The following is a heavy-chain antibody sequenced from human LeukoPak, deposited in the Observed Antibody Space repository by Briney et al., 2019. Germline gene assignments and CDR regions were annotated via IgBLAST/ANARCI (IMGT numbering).Heavy chain of an antibody. CDR3: ARAKRYCSGGSCYFGYCLDV. D-gene: IGHD2-15*01. CDR2: ISYDGSNK. Sequence: GSLRLCCAASGFTFSSYAMHWVRQAPGKGLEWVAVISYDGSNKYYADSVKGRFTISRDNSKNTLYLQMNSLRAEDTAVYYCARAKRYCSGGSCYFGYCLDVWGQGTTVTVSS. J-gene: IGHJ6*02. CDR1: GFTFSSYA. V-gene: IGHV3-30*04.